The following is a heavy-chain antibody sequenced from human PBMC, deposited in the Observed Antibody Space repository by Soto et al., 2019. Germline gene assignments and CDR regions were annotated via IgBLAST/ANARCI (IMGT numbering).Heavy chain of an antibody. Sequence: PGGSLRLACAASGFTFSSYAMHWVRQAPGKGLEWVAVISYDGSNKYYADSVKGRFTISRDNSKNTLYLQMNSLRAEDTAVYYCARDPLYYYGSSGSELAYWGQGTLVTVSS. CDR2: ISYDGSNK. J-gene: IGHJ4*02. D-gene: IGHD3-22*01. CDR1: GFTFSSYA. CDR3: ARDPLYYYGSSGSELAY. V-gene: IGHV3-30-3*01.